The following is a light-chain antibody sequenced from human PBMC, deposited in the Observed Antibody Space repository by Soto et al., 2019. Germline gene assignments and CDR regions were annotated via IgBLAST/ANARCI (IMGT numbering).Light chain of an antibody. CDR2: AAS. J-gene: IGKJ1*01. CDR3: QQSYSTPRT. Sequence: IQMKQHRSSLSASLVVPLTTTXXASQSISSYLNWYQQKPGKAPKLLIYAASSLQSGVPSRFSGSGSGTDFTLTISSLQPEDFATYYCQQSYSTPRTFGQGTKVDIK. V-gene: IGKV1-39*01. CDR1: QSISSY.